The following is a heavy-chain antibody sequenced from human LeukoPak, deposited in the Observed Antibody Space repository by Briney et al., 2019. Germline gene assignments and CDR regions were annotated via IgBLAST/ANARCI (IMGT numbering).Heavy chain of an antibody. CDR3: AKEKGQVAGSFDY. J-gene: IGHJ4*02. CDR2: ISGSGGST. D-gene: IGHD6-19*01. Sequence: GGSLRLSCAASGFTFSSYAMSWVRQAPGKGLEWVSAISGSGGSTYYADSVKGRFTISRDNAKNSLYLQMNSLRAEDTALYYCAKEKGQVAGSFDYWGQGTLVTVSS. CDR1: GFTFSSYA. V-gene: IGHV3-23*01.